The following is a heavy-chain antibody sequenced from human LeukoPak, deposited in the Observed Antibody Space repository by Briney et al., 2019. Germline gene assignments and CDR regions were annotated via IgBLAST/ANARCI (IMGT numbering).Heavy chain of an antibody. J-gene: IGHJ6*02. CDR1: GGTFSSCA. V-gene: IGHV1-69*13. Sequence: ASVKVSCKASGGTFSSCAISWVRQAPGQGREWMGGIIPSFGTANYAQKFQGRATITVDESTSTAYMELSSLRSEDTAVYYCARESIASDYSNSHVIYYYGMDVSGQGATVTVSS. CDR3: ARESIASDYSNSHVIYYYGMDV. CDR2: IIPSFGTA. D-gene: IGHD4-11*01.